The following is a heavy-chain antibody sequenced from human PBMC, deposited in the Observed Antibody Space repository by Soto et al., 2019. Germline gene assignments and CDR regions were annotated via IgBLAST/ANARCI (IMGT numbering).Heavy chain of an antibody. V-gene: IGHV1-58*02. D-gene: IGHD3-10*01. CDR2: IVVGSGNT. Sequence: QMQLVQSGPEVKKPGTSVKVSCKASGFTFTSSAMQWVRQARGQRLEWIGWIVVGSGNTNYAQKFQERVTITRDMSTSTAYKELSSLRSEDTAVYYCAAVGSYYYGSGSYLQPDYWGQGTLVTVSS. J-gene: IGHJ4*02. CDR3: AAVGSYYYGSGSYLQPDY. CDR1: GFTFTSSA.